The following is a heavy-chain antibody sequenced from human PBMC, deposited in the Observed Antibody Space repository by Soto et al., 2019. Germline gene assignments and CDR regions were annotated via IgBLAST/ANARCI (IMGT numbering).Heavy chain of an antibody. V-gene: IGHV3-23*01. CDR3: AKATATGGGAFDI. CDR2: ILVDGRT. CDR1: GFICSSYD. Sequence: GGSLRLSCAASGFICSSYDMSWVRQAPGKGLEWVSTILVDGRTFYVDSVKGRFTISRDTSQNTVYLQMNSLTAGDTALYYCAKATATGGGAFDICGQGTMVTVSS. D-gene: IGHD2-8*02. J-gene: IGHJ3*02.